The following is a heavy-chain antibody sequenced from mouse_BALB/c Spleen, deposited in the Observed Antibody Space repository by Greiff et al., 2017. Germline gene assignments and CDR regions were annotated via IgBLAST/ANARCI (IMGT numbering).Heavy chain of an antibody. J-gene: IGHJ1*01. V-gene: IGHV5-6-4*01. CDR1: GFTFSSYT. CDR3: TREGGSGSYFDV. D-gene: IGHD1-1*01. Sequence: DVKLVESGGGLVKPGGSLKLSCAASGFTFSSYTMSWVRQTPEKRLEWVATISSGGSYTYYPDSVKGRFTISRDNAKNTLYLQMSSLKSEDTAMYYCTREGGSGSYFDVWGAGTTVTVSS. CDR2: ISSGGSYT.